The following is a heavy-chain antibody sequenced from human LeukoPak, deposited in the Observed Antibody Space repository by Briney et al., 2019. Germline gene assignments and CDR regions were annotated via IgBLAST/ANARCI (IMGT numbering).Heavy chain of an antibody. V-gene: IGHV3-23*01. CDR3: AKDLWLERRSSNWFDP. CDR2: ISGSGGST. J-gene: IGHJ5*02. Sequence: GGSLRLSCAASGFTFSSYAMSWVRQAPGKGREWVSAISGSGGSTYYADSVKGRFTISRDNSKNTLYLQMNSLRVEDTAVYYCAKDLWLERRSSNWFDPWGQGTLVTVSS. CDR1: GFTFSSYA. D-gene: IGHD1-1*01.